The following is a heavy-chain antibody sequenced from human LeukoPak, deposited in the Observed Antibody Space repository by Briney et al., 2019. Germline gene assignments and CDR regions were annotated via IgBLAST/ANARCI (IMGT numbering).Heavy chain of an antibody. CDR3: ARGGRELELTTDIDY. V-gene: IGHV4-4*02. Sequence: SETLSLTCDVSGGSVTSTNWWTWVRQPPGKGLEWIGEVHLDGRTNYNPSLKSRVTISVDTSKNQFSLKLSSVTAADTAVYYCARGGRELELTTDIDYWGQGTLVTVSS. CDR2: VHLDGRT. CDR1: GGSVTSTNW. J-gene: IGHJ4*02. D-gene: IGHD1-7*01.